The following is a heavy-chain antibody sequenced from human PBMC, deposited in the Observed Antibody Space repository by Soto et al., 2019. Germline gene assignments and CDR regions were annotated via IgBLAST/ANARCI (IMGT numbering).Heavy chain of an antibody. Sequence: EVQLLESGGGLVQPGGSLRLSCAASGFTFVNYAMTWVRQAPGKGLEGVSVISGSGGSAYYADSVQGRFTISRDNSKNTLYLQMNILRAEDTAIYYCVREGSGWYSRGSFDFWGRGTMVTVSS. V-gene: IGHV3-23*01. D-gene: IGHD6-19*01. J-gene: IGHJ3*01. CDR3: VREGSGWYSRGSFDF. CDR2: ISGSGGSA. CDR1: GFTFVNYA.